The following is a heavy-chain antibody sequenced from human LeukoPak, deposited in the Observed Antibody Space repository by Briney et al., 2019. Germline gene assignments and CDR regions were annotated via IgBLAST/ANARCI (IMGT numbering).Heavy chain of an antibody. V-gene: IGHV4-61*02. CDR1: GGSISSGSYY. CDR2: IYTSGST. Sequence: SETLSLTCTVSGGSISSGSYYWSWIRQPAGKGLEWIGRIYTSGSTNYNPSLKSRFTISVDTSKNQFSLKLSSVTAADTAVYYCARGQGRDSSGWGTFDYWGQGTLVTVSS. D-gene: IGHD6-19*01. CDR3: ARGQGRDSSGWGTFDY. J-gene: IGHJ4*02.